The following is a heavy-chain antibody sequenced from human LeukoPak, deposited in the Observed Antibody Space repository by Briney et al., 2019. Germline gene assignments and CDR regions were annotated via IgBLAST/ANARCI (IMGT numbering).Heavy chain of an antibody. J-gene: IGHJ6*02. CDR2: ITDSGSTI. CDR1: GFTFSSYW. CDR3: ARSIGLTGGGVDV. V-gene: IGHV3-48*04. D-gene: IGHD3-9*01. Sequence: GGSLRLSCAASGFTFSSYWMHWVRQAPGKGLEWVSYITDSGSTIHYADSVNGRFTISRDNAKNSLYLQMNSLRAEDSAVYYCARSIGLTGGGVDVWGRGTTVTVSS.